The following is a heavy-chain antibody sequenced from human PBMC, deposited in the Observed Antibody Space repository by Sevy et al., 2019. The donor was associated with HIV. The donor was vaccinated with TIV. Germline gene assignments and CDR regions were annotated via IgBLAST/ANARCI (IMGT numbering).Heavy chain of an antibody. J-gene: IGHJ4*02. D-gene: IGHD3-10*01. CDR2: INPDSGDT. V-gene: IGHV1-2*02. Sequence: ASVKVSCKASGYTFTGRYTHYMHWVRQAPGQGLEWMGWINPDSGDTKYAQKFQGKVTMTRDTSITTAYMELSSLTSDDTAVYYCARDVLYISQPRTEYYFNYWGQRTLVTVSS. CDR1: GYTFTGRYTHY. CDR3: ARDVLYISQPRTEYYFNY.